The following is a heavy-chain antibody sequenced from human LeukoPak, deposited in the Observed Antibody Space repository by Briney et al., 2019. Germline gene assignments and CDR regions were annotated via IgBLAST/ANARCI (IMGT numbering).Heavy chain of an antibody. V-gene: IGHV1-18*01. D-gene: IGHD4-17*01. CDR1: GYTFTNYG. J-gene: IGHJ4*02. CDR3: ARERGSTVSDY. Sequence: ASVKVSCKASGYTFTNYGISWVRQAPGQGLEWMGWISAYNGSTNYAQKFQGRVTMTTDTSTTTAYMEVRSLRSDDTAVYYCARERGSTVSDYWGQGTLVTVSS. CDR2: ISAYNGST.